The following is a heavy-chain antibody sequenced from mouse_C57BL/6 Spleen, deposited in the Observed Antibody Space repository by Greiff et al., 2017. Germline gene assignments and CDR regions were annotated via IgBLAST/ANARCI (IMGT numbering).Heavy chain of an antibody. CDR3: AREEVYYDYASFAY. Sequence: EVKLQESGPGLVKPSQSLSLTCSVTGYSITSGYYWNWIRQFPGNKLEWMGYISYDGSNNYNPSLKNRISITRDTSKNQFFLKLNSVTTEDTATYYCAREEVYYDYASFAYWGQGTLVTVSA. V-gene: IGHV3-6*01. J-gene: IGHJ3*01. CDR1: GYSITSGYY. D-gene: IGHD2-4*01. CDR2: ISYDGSN.